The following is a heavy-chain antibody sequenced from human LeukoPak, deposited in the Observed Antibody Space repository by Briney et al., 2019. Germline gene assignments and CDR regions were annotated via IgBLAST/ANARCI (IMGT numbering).Heavy chain of an antibody. V-gene: IGHV3-33*01. J-gene: IGHJ4*02. CDR3: ARDEVTTPRD. CDR1: GFTFRSYG. CDR2: MWYDGSNK. Sequence: GGSLRLSCAASGFTFRSYGMHGVRQSPGKGLEGVAVMWYDGSNKYYADSVKGRFTISRDNSKNTLYLQMHSLRAEDTAVYYCARDEVTTPRDWGQGTLVTVSS. D-gene: IGHD4-17*01.